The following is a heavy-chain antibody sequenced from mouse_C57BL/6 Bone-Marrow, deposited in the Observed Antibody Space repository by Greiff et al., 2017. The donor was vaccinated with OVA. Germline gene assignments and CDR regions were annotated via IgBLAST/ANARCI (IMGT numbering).Heavy chain of an antibody. CDR1: GFSFNTYA. CDR3: VRQSPYWDSDV. CDR2: IRSKSNNYAT. V-gene: IGHV10-1*01. Sequence: EVQGVESGGGLVQPKGSLKLSCAASGFSFNTYAMNWVRQAPGKGLEWVARIRSKSNNYATYYADSVKDRFTISRDDSESMLYLQMNNLKTEDTAMYFCVRQSPYWDSDVWGTGTTGTVSP. J-gene: IGHJ1*03.